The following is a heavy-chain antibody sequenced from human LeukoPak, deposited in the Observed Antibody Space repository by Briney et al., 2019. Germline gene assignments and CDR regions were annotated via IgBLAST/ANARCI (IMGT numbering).Heavy chain of an antibody. J-gene: IGHJ6*03. CDR3: ARETSQKGAHYMDV. CDR2: IYYTGDT. V-gene: IGHV4-61*08. Sequence: PSETLSLTCTVSGGSIDSAAYSWSWIRQPPGKGLEWIGYIYYTGDTYYNPSLESRVIMSVDSSRDRFSLKLNSVTAADTAVYYCARETSQKGAHYMDVWGKGTTVTISS. CDR1: GGSIDSAAYS. D-gene: IGHD3-16*01.